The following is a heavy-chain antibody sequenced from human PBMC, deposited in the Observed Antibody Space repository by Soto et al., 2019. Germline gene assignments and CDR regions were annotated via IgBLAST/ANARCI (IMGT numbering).Heavy chain of an antibody. CDR3: ARERQWEPLPY. Sequence: SETLRLPCTVSGGSISSYDWSWIRQPPGKGLEWIGYIYYSGSTNYNPSLKSRVTISVDTSKNQFSLKLNSMTAADTAVYYCARERQWEPLPYWGQGTPVTVSS. J-gene: IGHJ4*02. CDR2: IYYSGST. V-gene: IGHV4-59*12. D-gene: IGHD1-26*01. CDR1: GGSISSYD.